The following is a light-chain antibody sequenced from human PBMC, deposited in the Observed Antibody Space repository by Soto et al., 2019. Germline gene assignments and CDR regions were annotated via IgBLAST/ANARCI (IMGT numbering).Light chain of an antibody. CDR2: KXA. CDR1: QTVSLW. V-gene: IGKV1-5*03. Sequence: DIHMTQSPSTLAASLGDRVSVPXRASQTVSLWFAWYQQERGXAPKXXXVKXATLKRGGPSRLSGSGSVTEFTLTISSLQPNHFANYDCQHYKSDSEAFGQGTKVDI. CDR3: QHYKSDSEA. J-gene: IGKJ1*01.